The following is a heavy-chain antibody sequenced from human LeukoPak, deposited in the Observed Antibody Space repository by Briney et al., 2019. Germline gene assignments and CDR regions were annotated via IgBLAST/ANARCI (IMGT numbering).Heavy chain of an antibody. Sequence: GGSLRLSCAASRFTFSDSAMHWVRQAPGKGLEWVAVISSDGTNKFYADSVKGRFTISRDDSKITLYLEMNSLRTEDTAVYYCATLYDYVWGSYRYTREPADYWGQGTLVTVSS. J-gene: IGHJ4*02. D-gene: IGHD3-16*02. V-gene: IGHV3-30-3*01. CDR3: ATLYDYVWGSYRYTREPADY. CDR2: ISSDGTNK. CDR1: RFTFSDSA.